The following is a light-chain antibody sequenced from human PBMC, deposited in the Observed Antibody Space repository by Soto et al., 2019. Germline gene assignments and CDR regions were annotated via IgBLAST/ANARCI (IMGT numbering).Light chain of an antibody. CDR2: KAS. V-gene: IGKV1-5*03. CDR1: QSISSW. J-gene: IGKJ2*01. CDR3: QQYNTKLYT. Sequence: DIPMAQSPSTLSASVGDRVTITCRASQSISSWLAWYQQKPGKAPKLLIYKASTLDTGVPSRFSGSGSGTEFTLTISNLQPDDFATYYCQQYNTKLYTFGQGTNLEIK.